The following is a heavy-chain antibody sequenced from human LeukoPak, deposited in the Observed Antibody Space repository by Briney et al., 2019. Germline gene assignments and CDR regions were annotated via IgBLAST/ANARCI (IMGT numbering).Heavy chain of an antibody. CDR1: GFTFSSYA. CDR3: VISNYYDILTGQDAFEI. Sequence: GGSLRLSCSASGFTFSSYAMHWVRQAPGKGLEYVSAISSNGGSTYYADSVKGRFTISRDNSKNTLYLQMSSLRAEDTAVYYCVISNYYDILTGQDAFEIWGQGTMVTVSS. CDR2: ISSNGGST. J-gene: IGHJ3*02. V-gene: IGHV3-64D*06. D-gene: IGHD3-9*01.